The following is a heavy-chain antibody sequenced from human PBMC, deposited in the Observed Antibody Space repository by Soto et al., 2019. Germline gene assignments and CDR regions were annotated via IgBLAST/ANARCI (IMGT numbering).Heavy chain of an antibody. CDR1: GGSFSGYY. Sequence: NPSETLSLTCAVYGGSFSGYYWSWIRQPPGKGLEWIGEINHSGSTNYNPSLKSRVTISVDTSKNQFSLKLSSVTAADTAVYYCARSNKDIAAAGSNWFDPWGQGTLVTVSS. CDR2: INHSGST. J-gene: IGHJ5*02. D-gene: IGHD6-13*01. CDR3: ARSNKDIAAAGSNWFDP. V-gene: IGHV4-34*01.